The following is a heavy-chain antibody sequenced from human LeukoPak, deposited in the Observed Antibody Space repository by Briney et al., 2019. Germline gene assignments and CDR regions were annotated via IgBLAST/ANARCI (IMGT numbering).Heavy chain of an antibody. Sequence: SETLSLTCAVYGGSFSGYYWSWIRQPPGKGLEWIGEINHSGSTNYNPSLKSRVTISVDTSKNQFSLKLSSVTAADTAAYYCARDLPKRGYSGYDAYYYYYMDVWGKGTTVTVSS. CDR3: ARDLPKRGYSGYDAYYYYYMDV. V-gene: IGHV4-34*01. J-gene: IGHJ6*03. CDR2: INHSGST. CDR1: GGSFSGYY. D-gene: IGHD5-12*01.